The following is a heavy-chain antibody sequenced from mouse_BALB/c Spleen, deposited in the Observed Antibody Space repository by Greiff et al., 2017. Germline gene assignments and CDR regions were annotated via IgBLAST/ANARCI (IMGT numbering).Heavy chain of an antibody. CDR3: ARSATMITTRGYAMDY. CDR1: GFTFSSFG. Sequence: EVHLVEPGGGLVQPGGSRKFSCAASGFTFSSFGMYWVRQAPEKGLEWVAYISSGSSTTYYADTVKGRFTISRDNPKNTLFLQMTSLRSEDTAMYYGARSATMITTRGYAMDYWGQGTSVTVSS. J-gene: IGHJ4*01. V-gene: IGHV5-17*02. CDR2: ISSGSSTT. D-gene: IGHD2-4*01.